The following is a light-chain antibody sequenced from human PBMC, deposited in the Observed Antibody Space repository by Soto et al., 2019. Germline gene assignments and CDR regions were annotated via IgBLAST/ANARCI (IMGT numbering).Light chain of an antibody. J-gene: IGKJ1*01. CDR3: QQYDYSRT. CDR1: ENISTS. Sequence: DIKLTQSPSTLSASVGDSVTITCRASENISTSLAWYQHKPGKAPKLLMFDVSNLESGVPSRFSGSGSGTEFTLTISSLHSDDFATYYCQQYDYSRTFGQGTKV. V-gene: IGKV1-5*01. CDR2: DVS.